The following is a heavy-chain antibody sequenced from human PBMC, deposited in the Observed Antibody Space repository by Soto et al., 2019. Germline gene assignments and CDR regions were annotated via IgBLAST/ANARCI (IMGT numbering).Heavy chain of an antibody. CDR2: IIPIFGTA. V-gene: IGHV1-69*12. Sequence: QVQLVQSGAEVKKPGSSVKVSCKASGGTFSSYAISWVRQAPGQGLEWMGGIIPIFGTANYAQKFQGRVTISAYEAXSTAYMELSSLRSEDTAVYYCASSVAKYYYYGMDVWGQGTTVTVSS. CDR3: ASSVAKYYYYGMDV. D-gene: IGHD5-12*01. J-gene: IGHJ6*02. CDR1: GGTFSSYA.